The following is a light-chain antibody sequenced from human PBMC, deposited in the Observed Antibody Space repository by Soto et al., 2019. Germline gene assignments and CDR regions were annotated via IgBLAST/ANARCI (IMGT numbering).Light chain of an antibody. J-gene: IGLJ1*01. CDR2: EVT. CDR3: SSYTSSSTLGV. V-gene: IGLV2-8*01. CDR1: SSDVGSYNY. Sequence: QSVLTQPPSASGSPGQSVTISCTGTSSDVGSYNYVSWYQQHPGKAPKLMIYEVTKRPSGVSDRFSGSKSGNTASLTVSGLQPEDEADYYCSSYTSSSTLGVFGTGTKVTV.